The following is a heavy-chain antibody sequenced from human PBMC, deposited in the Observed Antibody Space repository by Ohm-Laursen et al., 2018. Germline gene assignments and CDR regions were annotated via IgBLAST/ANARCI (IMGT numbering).Heavy chain of an antibody. V-gene: IGHV3-13*01. CDR3: ARDLCSSTSCYGVYGMDV. CDR1: GFTFSSYD. D-gene: IGHD2-2*01. J-gene: IGHJ6*02. CDR2: IGTAGDT. Sequence: SLRLSCSASGFTFSSYDMHWVRQATGKGLEWVSAIGTAGDTYYPGSVKGRFTISRDNAKNSLYLQMNSLRAEDTAVYYCARDLCSSTSCYGVYGMDVWGQGTTVTVSS.